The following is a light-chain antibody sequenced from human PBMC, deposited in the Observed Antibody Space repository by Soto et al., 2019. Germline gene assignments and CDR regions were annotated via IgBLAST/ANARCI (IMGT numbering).Light chain of an antibody. Sequence: EIVLTQSPATLTLSPGERATLSSRASQSVSSYLAWYQQKPGQAPRLLIYDASNRATGIPARFSGSGSGTDFTLTISSLEPEDFAVYYCQQRSNWQTITFGQGTRLEIK. CDR3: QQRSNWQTIT. CDR2: DAS. CDR1: QSVSSY. J-gene: IGKJ5*01. V-gene: IGKV3-11*01.